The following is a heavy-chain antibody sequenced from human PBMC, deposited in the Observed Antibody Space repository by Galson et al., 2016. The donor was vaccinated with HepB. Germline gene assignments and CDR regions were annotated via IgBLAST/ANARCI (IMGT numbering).Heavy chain of an antibody. Sequence: SLRLSCAASGFTLSSHSMNWVRQAPGKGLEWASYITSSSSSIYYADSVKGRFTISRDNAKNSLYLQMNSLRGEDTAVYYCAREGSGYYMWYWGQGTLVTVSS. D-gene: IGHD3-22*01. J-gene: IGHJ4*02. CDR1: GFTLSSHS. CDR2: ITSSSSSI. V-gene: IGHV3-48*01. CDR3: AREGSGYYMWY.